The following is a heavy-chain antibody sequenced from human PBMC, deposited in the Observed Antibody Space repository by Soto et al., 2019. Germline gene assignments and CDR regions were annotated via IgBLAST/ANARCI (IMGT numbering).Heavy chain of an antibody. J-gene: IGHJ5*02. V-gene: IGHV5-51*01. CDR3: ARGAAVSSWFDP. Sequence: PGASLKISCKASGCSFTSYWIGWVRQIPGKGLEWMWIIYPGDSDTRYNPCFQGQVTISADKSISTAYLQWSSLKASDTAMYYCARGAAVSSWFDPWGQGTLVTVSS. D-gene: IGHD6-13*01. CDR2: IYPGDSDT. CDR1: GCSFTSYW.